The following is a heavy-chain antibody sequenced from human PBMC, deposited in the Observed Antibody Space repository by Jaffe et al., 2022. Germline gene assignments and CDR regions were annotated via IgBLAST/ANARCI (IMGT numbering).Heavy chain of an antibody. J-gene: IGHJ6*03. CDR3: ARDSGTMVQGPPYYYMDV. Sequence: QVQLVQSGAEVKKPGASVKVSCKASGYTFTSYYMHWVRQAPGQGLEWMGIINPSGGSTSYAQKFQGRVTMTRDTSTSTVYMELSSLRSEDTAVYYCARDSGTMVQGPPYYYMDVWGKGTTVTVSS. V-gene: IGHV1-46*03. CDR2: INPSGGST. D-gene: IGHD3-10*01. CDR1: GYTFTSYY.